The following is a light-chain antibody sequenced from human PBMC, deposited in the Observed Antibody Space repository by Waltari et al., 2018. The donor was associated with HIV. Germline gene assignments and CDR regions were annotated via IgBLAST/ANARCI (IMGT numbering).Light chain of an antibody. CDR3: QQSYSTPWT. V-gene: IGKV1-39*01. CDR2: AAV. J-gene: IGKJ1*01. Sequence: DIQITQSPSSLSASVGGRVTITRRASQSISNYLNWYQQKPGKAPNLLIYAAVNLQSGVPSRFSGSGSGTDFTLTISSLQPEDFATYSCQQSYSTPWTFGQGTKVEIK. CDR1: QSISNY.